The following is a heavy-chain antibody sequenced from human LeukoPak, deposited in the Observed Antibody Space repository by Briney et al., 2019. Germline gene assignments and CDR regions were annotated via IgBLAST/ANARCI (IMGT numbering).Heavy chain of an antibody. Sequence: GGSLRLSCAASGFTFGIYRMTWVRQAPGKGLEWVATISQGGSEKYYVDSVKGRFTISRDYTRNLLFLQMNSLRVEDTAVYYCARSFKVDYWGQGTLVIVSS. CDR3: ARSFKVDY. CDR2: ISQGGSEK. CDR1: GFTFGIYR. V-gene: IGHV3-7*03. J-gene: IGHJ4*02.